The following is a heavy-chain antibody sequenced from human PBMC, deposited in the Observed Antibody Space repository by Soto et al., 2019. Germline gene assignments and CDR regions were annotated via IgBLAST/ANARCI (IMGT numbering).Heavy chain of an antibody. Sequence: EVELLESGGGLVRPEGSLRLSCAASGFTFSTYAMGWVRQAPGKGLELVSVVSSGGGTHYADSVKGRFTVSRDNSKNTLSLQMNSRRADDTAVYYCAKRRGAGGHFDYWGQGALVTVSS. CDR2: VSSGGGT. J-gene: IGHJ4*02. CDR1: GFTFSTYA. V-gene: IGHV3-23*01. D-gene: IGHD2-15*01. CDR3: AKRRGAGGHFDY.